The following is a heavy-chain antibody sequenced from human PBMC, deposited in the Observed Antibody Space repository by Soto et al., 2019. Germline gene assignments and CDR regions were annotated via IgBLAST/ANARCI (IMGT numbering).Heavy chain of an antibody. J-gene: IGHJ4*02. D-gene: IGHD6-19*01. Sequence: EVQLLESGGGLVQPGGSLRLSCAASGFTFSSYAMNWVRQAPGKGLVWVSVISGSGDSTYYADSVKGRFTISRDNSKNTLYLQMNSLRAEDTAGSYCASRSSGWSFDYWGQGPLVTVSS. CDR3: ASRSSGWSFDY. CDR2: ISGSGDST. V-gene: IGHV3-23*01. CDR1: GFTFSSYA.